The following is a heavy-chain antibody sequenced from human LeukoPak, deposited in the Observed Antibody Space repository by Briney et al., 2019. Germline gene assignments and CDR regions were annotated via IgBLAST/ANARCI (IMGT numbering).Heavy chain of an antibody. D-gene: IGHD4-11*01. CDR3: ARDLTTVSSFDY. J-gene: IGHJ4*02. CDR1: GFTFSSYS. V-gene: IGHV3-21*01. Sequence: PGGSLRLSCAASGFTFSSYSMNWVRPAPGKGLEWVSSISSSSSYIYYADSVKGRFTISRDNAKNSLYLQMNSLRAEDTAVYYCARDLTTVSSFDYWGQGTLVTVSS. CDR2: ISSSSSYI.